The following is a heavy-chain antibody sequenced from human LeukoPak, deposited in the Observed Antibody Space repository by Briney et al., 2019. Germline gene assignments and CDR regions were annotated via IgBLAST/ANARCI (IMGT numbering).Heavy chain of an antibody. J-gene: IGHJ4*02. Sequence: GGSLRLSCAASGFNFGFYAMSWVRQSPGKGLEWVSAIVDSGGTTYYADSVKGRFAISRDNSKNTLYLQMNSLRAEDTAIYYCAKDALRTSGWYYFDYWGQGTLVAVSS. CDR3: AKDALRTSGWYYFDY. CDR1: GFNFGFYA. CDR2: IVDSGGTT. D-gene: IGHD6-19*01. V-gene: IGHV3-23*01.